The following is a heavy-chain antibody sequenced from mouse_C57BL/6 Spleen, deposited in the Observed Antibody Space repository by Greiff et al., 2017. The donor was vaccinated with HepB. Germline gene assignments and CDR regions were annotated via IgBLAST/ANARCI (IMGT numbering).Heavy chain of an antibody. D-gene: IGHD4-1*01. V-gene: IGHV7-3*01. J-gene: IGHJ3*01. CDR1: GFTFTDYY. CDR2: IRNKANGYTT. CDR3: ARYDGGTEFAY. Sequence: EVKLVASGGGLVQPGGSLSLSCAASGFTFTDYYMSWVRQPPGKALEWLGFIRNKANGYTTEYSASVKGRFTISRDNSQSILYLQMNALRAEDSATYYCARYDGGTEFAYWGQGTLVTVSA.